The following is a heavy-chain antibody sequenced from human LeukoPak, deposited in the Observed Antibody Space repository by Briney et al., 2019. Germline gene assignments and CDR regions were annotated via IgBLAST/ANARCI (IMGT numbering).Heavy chain of an antibody. CDR2: IYHSGST. Sequence: SQTLSLTCTVSGYSISSGYYWGWIRQPPGKGLEWIGSIYHSGSTYYNPSLKSRVTISVDTSKNQFSLKLSSVTAADTAVYYCARMFIKAVGTHYYFYMDVWGKGTTVTVSS. CDR3: ARMFIKAVGTHYYFYMDV. V-gene: IGHV4-38-2*02. D-gene: IGHD1-1*01. J-gene: IGHJ6*03. CDR1: GYSISSGYY.